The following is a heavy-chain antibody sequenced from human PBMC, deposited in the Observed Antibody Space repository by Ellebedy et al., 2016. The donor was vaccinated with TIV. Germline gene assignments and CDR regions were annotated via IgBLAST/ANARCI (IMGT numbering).Heavy chain of an antibody. CDR3: RPGHYSGS. CDR2: ISGGGDKT. CDR1: GIRFSNFF. J-gene: IGHJ4*02. V-gene: IGHV3-23*01. Sequence: GGSPRLSXAVSGIRFSNFFMSWVRQAPGKGLEWVSTISGGGDKTYLADSVKGRFIISRDNFRNTLYLQMNGLTTDDTAVYYCRPGHYSGSWGLGSLVTVSS.